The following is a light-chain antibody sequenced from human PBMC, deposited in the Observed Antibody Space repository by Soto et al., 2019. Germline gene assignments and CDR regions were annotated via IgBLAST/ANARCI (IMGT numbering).Light chain of an antibody. CDR1: QSISSW. V-gene: IGKV1-5*03. CDR2: KAS. Sequence: DIQMTQSPSTLSASVGDRVTITCRASQSISSWLAWYQQKPGKAPKLLIYKASSLESVVPSRFSGSGFGTEFTLTISSLQPDDFATYYCQQYNSYSGTFGQGTKVDIK. CDR3: QQYNSYSGT. J-gene: IGKJ1*01.